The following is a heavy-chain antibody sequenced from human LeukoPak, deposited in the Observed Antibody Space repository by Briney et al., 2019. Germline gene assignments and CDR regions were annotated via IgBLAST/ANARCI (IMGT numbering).Heavy chain of an antibody. D-gene: IGHD3-22*01. Sequence: GGSLRLSCAASGFTFSAYAICWVRQAPGKGLEWVSAISGSGGITYNADSVKGRFTISRGNSKNTLYLQMNSLRAEDTAVYYCAKHDPRRVVITNWFDPWGQGTLVTVSS. CDR3: AKHDPRRVVITNWFDP. CDR1: GFTFSAYA. CDR2: ISGSGGIT. V-gene: IGHV3-23*01. J-gene: IGHJ5*02.